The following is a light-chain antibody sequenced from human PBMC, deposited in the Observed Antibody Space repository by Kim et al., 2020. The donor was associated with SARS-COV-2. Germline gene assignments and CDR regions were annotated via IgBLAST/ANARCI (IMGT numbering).Light chain of an antibody. CDR3: QVWDSSVV. J-gene: IGLJ3*02. CDR2: RNV. CDR1: HIEVKN. Sequence: VSLALGQTARITCEKNHIEVKNVHWYQPKPGQAPAVVIYRNVNRPSEIPERFSGSKSGDTATLTISRAKAGDEADYYCQVWDSSVVFGGGTQLTVL. V-gene: IGLV3-9*01.